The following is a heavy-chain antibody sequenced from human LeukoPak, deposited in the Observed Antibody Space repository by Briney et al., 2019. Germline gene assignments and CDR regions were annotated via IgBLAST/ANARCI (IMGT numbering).Heavy chain of an antibody. Sequence: GESLKISCKGSGYSFTSYWIGCVRQMPGKGLEWMGIIYPGDSDTRYSPSFQGQVTISADKSISTSYLQWSSLKASDTATYYCARPSWTGDGGGIGFVYWGQGALVTVSS. V-gene: IGHV5-51*01. CDR2: IYPGDSDT. CDR3: ARPSWTGDGGGIGFVY. J-gene: IGHJ4*02. CDR1: GYSFTSYW. D-gene: IGHD3/OR15-3a*01.